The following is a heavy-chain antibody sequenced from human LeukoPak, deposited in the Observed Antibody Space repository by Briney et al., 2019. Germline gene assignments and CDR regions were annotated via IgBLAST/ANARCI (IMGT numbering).Heavy chain of an antibody. V-gene: IGHV3-48*03. J-gene: IGHJ4*02. CDR1: GFTFSSYE. CDR2: ISSSGSTI. D-gene: IGHD6-13*01. CDR3: ARVAAAGFIRGYFDY. Sequence: GGSLRLSCAASGFTFSSYEMNWVRRAPGKGLEWVSYISSSGSTIYYADSVKGRFTISRDNAKNSLYLQMNSLRAEDTAVYYCARVAAAGFIRGYFDYWGQGTLVTVSS.